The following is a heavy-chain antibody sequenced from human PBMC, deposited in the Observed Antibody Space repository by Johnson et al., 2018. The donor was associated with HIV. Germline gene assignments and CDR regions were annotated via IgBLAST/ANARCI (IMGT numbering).Heavy chain of an antibody. D-gene: IGHD1-26*01. Sequence: QVQLVESGGGLVQPGGSLRLSCAASGFTFSSYAMHWVRQAPGKGLEWVAVISYDGSNKYYADSVKGRFTISRDNSKNTLYLQMNSLRAEDTALYYCARGFLVGLPFDIWGQGTMVTVSS. CDR1: GFTFSSYA. CDR3: ARGFLVGLPFDI. V-gene: IGHV3-30-3*01. J-gene: IGHJ3*02. CDR2: ISYDGSNK.